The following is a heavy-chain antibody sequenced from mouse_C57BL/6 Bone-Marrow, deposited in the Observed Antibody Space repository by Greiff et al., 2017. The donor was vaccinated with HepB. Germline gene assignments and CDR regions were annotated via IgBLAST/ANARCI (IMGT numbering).Heavy chain of an antibody. CDR1: GYTFTSYW. Sequence: QVQLKQPGAELVKPGASVKMSCKASGYTFTSYWITWVKQRPGQGLEWIGDIYPGSGSTNYNEKFKSKATLTVDTSSSTAYMQLSSLTSEDSAVYYCASPGWLLGNWYFDVWGTGTTVTVSS. V-gene: IGHV1-55*01. CDR2: IYPGSGST. J-gene: IGHJ1*03. CDR3: ASPGWLLGNWYFDV. D-gene: IGHD2-3*01.